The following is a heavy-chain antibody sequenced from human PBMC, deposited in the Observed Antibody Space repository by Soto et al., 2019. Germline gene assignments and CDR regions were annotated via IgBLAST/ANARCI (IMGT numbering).Heavy chain of an antibody. CDR2: INPNSGGT. CDR3: ARAGNWNYVGYYGMDV. Sequence: SVKVSFKASGYTFTGYYMHWVRQAPGQGLEWMGWINPNSGGTNYAQKFQGWVTMTRDTSISTAYMELSRLRSDDTAVYYCARAGNWNYVGYYGMDVWGQGTTVTVSS. V-gene: IGHV1-2*04. J-gene: IGHJ6*02. D-gene: IGHD1-7*01. CDR1: GYTFTGYY.